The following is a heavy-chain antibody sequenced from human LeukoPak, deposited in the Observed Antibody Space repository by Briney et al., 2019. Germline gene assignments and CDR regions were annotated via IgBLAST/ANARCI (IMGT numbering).Heavy chain of an antibody. Sequence: GGSLRLSCVASGFTFSSYWMHWVRQAPGKGLVWVSHINIDGSSTNYADSVKGRFTISRDNVKNTLYLQMSSLRAEDTAVYYCARDNGGVDNWGQGALVTVSS. CDR1: GFTFSSYW. J-gene: IGHJ4*02. V-gene: IGHV3-74*01. D-gene: IGHD2-8*01. CDR2: INIDGSST. CDR3: ARDNGGVDN.